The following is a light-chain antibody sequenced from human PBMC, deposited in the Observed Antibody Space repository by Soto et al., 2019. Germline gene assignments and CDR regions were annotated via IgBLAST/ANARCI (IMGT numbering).Light chain of an antibody. V-gene: IGKV3D-15*01. CDR3: QQYSSSPALT. Sequence: DIVMTQTQATLSVSAGDSATITCRASQGISRDLAWYVQKPGQAPRRVVYGASSWATGVPPRFTGSVSGADFTLTSSRLEPEVFAVYYYQQYSSSPALTFGGGTKVDIK. CDR1: QGISRD. CDR2: GAS. J-gene: IGKJ4*01.